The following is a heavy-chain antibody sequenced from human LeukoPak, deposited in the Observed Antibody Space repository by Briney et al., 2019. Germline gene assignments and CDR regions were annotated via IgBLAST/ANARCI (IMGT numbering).Heavy chain of an antibody. CDR3: ARGGYGSSSHNWFDS. D-gene: IGHD2-2*01. Sequence: PSETLSLTCTVSGGSISSYYCSWIRQPPGKGLEWIGYIYYSGSTNYNPSLKSRVTISVDTSKNQLSLKLSSVTAADTAVYYCARGGYGSSSHNWFDSWGQGTLVTVSS. V-gene: IGHV4-59*01. CDR2: IYYSGST. CDR1: GGSISSYY. J-gene: IGHJ5*01.